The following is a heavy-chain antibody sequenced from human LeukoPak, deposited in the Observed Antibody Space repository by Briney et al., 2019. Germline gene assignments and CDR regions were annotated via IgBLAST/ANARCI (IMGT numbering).Heavy chain of an antibody. D-gene: IGHD3-10*01. CDR3: AKTDGSGNSQT. Sequence: GGSLRLSCAASGFTFSIYAMSWVRQAPGKGLEWVSAISGSGGSTYCADSVKGRFTISRDNSKNTLYLQMNSLRAEDTAVYYCAKTDGSGNSQTWGQGTLVTVSS. CDR1: GFTFSIYA. J-gene: IGHJ5*02. CDR2: ISGSGGST. V-gene: IGHV3-23*01.